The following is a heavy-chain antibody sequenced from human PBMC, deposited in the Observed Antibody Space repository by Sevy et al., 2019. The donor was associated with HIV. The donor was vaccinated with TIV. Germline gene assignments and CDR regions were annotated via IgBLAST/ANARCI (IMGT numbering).Heavy chain of an antibody. CDR3: AGGTGGRGTFGGVIVPFFY. CDR1: GGSISSYY. J-gene: IGHJ4*02. V-gene: IGHV4-59*01. D-gene: IGHD3-16*02. Sequence: SETLSLTCTVSGGSISSYYWSWIRQPPGKGLEWIGYIYYSGSTNYNPSLKSRVTISVDTSKNQFSLKLSSVTAAATAVYYGAGGTGGRGTFGGVIVPFFYWGQGTLVTVSS. CDR2: IYYSGST.